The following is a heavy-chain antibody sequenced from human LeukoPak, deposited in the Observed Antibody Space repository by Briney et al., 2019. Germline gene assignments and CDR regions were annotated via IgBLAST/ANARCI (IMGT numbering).Heavy chain of an antibody. D-gene: IGHD2-15*01. CDR1: GFTFHDFA. J-gene: IGHJ6*03. CDR2: IYWNSHII. Sequence: GGSLRLSCATSGFTFHDFAMHWVRQPPGKGLEWVSNIYWNSHIILYADSVKGRFTVPRDADSAFLYLESNSLGPEDTALYYCVKSGGYYYMDAWGKGTMVIVSS. CDR3: VKSGGYYYMDA. V-gene: IGHV3-9*01.